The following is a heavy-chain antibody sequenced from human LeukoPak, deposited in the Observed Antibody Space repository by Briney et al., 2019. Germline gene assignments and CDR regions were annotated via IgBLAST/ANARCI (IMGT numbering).Heavy chain of an antibody. CDR1: GFTFSSYS. Sequence: GGSLRLSCAASGFTFSSYSMNWVRQTPGKGLEWVSYISSSSSTIYYADSVKGRFTISRDNAKNSLYLQMNSLRAEDTAVYYCARDIYIVVVPAAITGEDYMDVWGKGTTVTVSS. D-gene: IGHD2-2*01. CDR3: ARDIYIVVVPAAITGEDYMDV. J-gene: IGHJ6*03. CDR2: ISSSSSTI. V-gene: IGHV3-48*04.